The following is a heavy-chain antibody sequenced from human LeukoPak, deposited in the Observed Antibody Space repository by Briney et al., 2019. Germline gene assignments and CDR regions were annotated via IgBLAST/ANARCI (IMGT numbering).Heavy chain of an antibody. J-gene: IGHJ3*02. CDR1: GYSFTSYW. Sequence: GESLKISCKGSGYSFTSYWIGWVRQMPGKGLEWMGIIYPGDSNTRYSPSFQGRVTISADKSITTAHLQWSSLKASDTAMYYCASTSRLGSNDAFDIWGRGTMVTVSS. V-gene: IGHV5-51*01. CDR3: ASTSRLGSNDAFDI. CDR2: IYPGDSNT. D-gene: IGHD7-27*01.